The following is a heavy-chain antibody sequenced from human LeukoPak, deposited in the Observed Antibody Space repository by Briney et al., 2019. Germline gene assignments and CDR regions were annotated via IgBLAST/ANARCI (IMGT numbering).Heavy chain of an antibody. CDR3: AKTGSSSWGYFDY. Sequence: GGPLRLSCAASGFTFSTYGMHWVRQAPGKGLERVAFIRNDGTIKYYADSVKGRFTISRDNPKNTLFLQMKSLRVEDTAVYYCAKTGSSSWGYFDYWGQGTLVTVSS. CDR1: GFTFSTYG. V-gene: IGHV3-30*02. D-gene: IGHD6-13*01. CDR2: IRNDGTIK. J-gene: IGHJ4*02.